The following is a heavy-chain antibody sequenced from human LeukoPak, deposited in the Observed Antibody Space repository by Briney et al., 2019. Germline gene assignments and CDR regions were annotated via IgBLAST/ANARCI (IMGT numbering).Heavy chain of an antibody. D-gene: IGHD3-22*01. CDR2: IYYSGST. CDR3: ARPTFSGYYSGPFDI. Sequence: PSETLSLTCTVSGDSISSYYWSWIRQPPGKGLEWIGSIYYSGSTYYNPSLKSRVTISVDTSKNQFSLKLSSVTAADTAVYFCARPTFSGYYSGPFDIWGQGIIVTVSS. V-gene: IGHV4-39*01. J-gene: IGHJ3*02. CDR1: GDSISSYY.